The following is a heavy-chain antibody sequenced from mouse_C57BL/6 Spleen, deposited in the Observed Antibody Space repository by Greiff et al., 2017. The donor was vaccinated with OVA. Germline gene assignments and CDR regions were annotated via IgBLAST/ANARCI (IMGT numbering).Heavy chain of an antibody. J-gene: IGHJ2*01. V-gene: IGHV1-26*01. CDR1: GYTFTDYY. CDR2: INPNNGGT. D-gene: IGHD2-4*01. CDR3: APYDYDGSFDY. Sequence: VQLQQSGPELVKPGASVKISCKASGYTFTDYYMNWVKQSHGKSLEWIGDINPNNGGTSYNQKLKGKATLTVEKSSSTAYMELRSLTSEYSAVYYCAPYDYDGSFDYWGQGTTLTVSS.